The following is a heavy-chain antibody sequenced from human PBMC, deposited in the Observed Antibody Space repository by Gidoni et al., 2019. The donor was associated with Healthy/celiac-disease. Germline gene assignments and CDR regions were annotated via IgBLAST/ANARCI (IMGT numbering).Heavy chain of an antibody. J-gene: IGHJ6*03. V-gene: IGHV4-34*01. D-gene: IGHD1-1*01. CDR2: INHSGST. CDR1: GGSFSGYY. CDR3: ARGFWNYYYYYMDV. Sequence: QVQLQQWGAGLLKPSETLSLTCAVYGGSFSGYYWSWIRKPPGKGLEWIGEINHSGSTNYNPSLKSRVTISVDTSKNQFSLKLSSVTAADTAVYYCARGFWNYYYYYMDVWGKGTTVTVSS.